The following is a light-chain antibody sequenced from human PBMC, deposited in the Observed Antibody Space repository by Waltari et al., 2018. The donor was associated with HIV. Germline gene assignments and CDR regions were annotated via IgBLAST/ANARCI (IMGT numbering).Light chain of an antibody. CDR3: SSYASSNAWV. J-gene: IGLJ3*02. CDR1: GSDVGGYNY. V-gene: IGLV2-14*03. CDR2: DVS. Sequence: QSALTQPASVSGSPGQSITISCTGSGSDVGGYNYVSWYQQHPGKAPRLMICDVSNQPSGLSTRFAGSKSGNPAAMTISGLQAEDEADYYCSSYASSNAWVFGGGTKLTVL.